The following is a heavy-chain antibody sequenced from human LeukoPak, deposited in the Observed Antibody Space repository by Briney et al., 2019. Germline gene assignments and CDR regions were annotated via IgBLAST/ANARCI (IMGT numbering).Heavy chain of an antibody. CDR2: IYYSGST. CDR1: GGSISSYY. V-gene: IGHV4-59*01. D-gene: IGHD4-23*01. Sequence: SETLSLTCTVSGGSISSYYWSWIRQPPGKGLEWIGYIYYSGSTNYNPSLKSRVTISLDTSKNQFSLKLSSVTTADTAVYYCARSVVTLYWYFDLWGRGTLVTVSS. J-gene: IGHJ2*01. CDR3: ARSVVTLYWYFDL.